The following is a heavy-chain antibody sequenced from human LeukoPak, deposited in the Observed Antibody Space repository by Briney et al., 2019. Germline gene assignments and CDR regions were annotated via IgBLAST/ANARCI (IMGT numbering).Heavy chain of an antibody. CDR1: GPTFDDYA. CDR3: AKAPYSYSGSYYERTGYFDY. CDR2: ISLNSGSI. D-gene: IGHD1-26*01. V-gene: IGHV3-9*01. Sequence: GTSPRLSCAASGPTFDDYAMHCVRHHPGKGMALVSGISLNSGSIGYADSVKGRFTISRDNAKNSLYLQMNSLRAEDTALYYCAKAPYSYSGSYYERTGYFDYWGQGTLVTVSS. J-gene: IGHJ4*02.